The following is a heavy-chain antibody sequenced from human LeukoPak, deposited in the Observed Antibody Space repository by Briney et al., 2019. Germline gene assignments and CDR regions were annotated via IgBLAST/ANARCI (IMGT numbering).Heavy chain of an antibody. J-gene: IGHJ6*03. CDR1: GLTFSKYS. Sequence: GGSLRLSCAASGLTFSKYSMTWVRRAPGKGLEWVSAISGSGGSTYYADSVKGRFTISRDNSKNTLYLQMNSLRAEDTAVYYCAKRNIVVVPAAIRYYYYYMDVWGKGTTVTVSS. V-gene: IGHV3-23*01. D-gene: IGHD2-2*01. CDR2: ISGSGGST. CDR3: AKRNIVVVPAAIRYYYYYMDV.